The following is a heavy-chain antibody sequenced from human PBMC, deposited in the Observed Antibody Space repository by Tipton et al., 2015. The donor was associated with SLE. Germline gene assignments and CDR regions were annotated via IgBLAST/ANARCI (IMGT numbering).Heavy chain of an antibody. CDR2: IYSGGTT. J-gene: IGHJ4*02. V-gene: IGHV3-53*01. D-gene: IGHD6-13*01. Sequence: GSLRLSCTASGFTVSNNYMNWVRQAPGKGLEWVSVIYSGGTTYYADSVKGRFTISRDNSKNTVSLQMNSLRVEDTAVYYCAKEGDSIWSFDCWGQGTLVTVSS. CDR3: AKEGDSIWSFDC. CDR1: GFTVSNNY.